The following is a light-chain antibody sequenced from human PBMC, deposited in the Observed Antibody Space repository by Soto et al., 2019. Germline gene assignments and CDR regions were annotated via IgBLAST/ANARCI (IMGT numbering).Light chain of an antibody. Sequence: QSVLAQPASVSGSPGQSITISCTGTSSDVGGYNYVSWYQQHPGKAPRVMIYEVSDRPSGVSTRFSGSKSGNTASLTISGLQAEDEGDYYCGSYTGNNNYVFGTGTKVTLL. V-gene: IGLV2-14*01. CDR3: GSYTGNNNYV. J-gene: IGLJ1*01. CDR2: EVS. CDR1: SSDVGGYNY.